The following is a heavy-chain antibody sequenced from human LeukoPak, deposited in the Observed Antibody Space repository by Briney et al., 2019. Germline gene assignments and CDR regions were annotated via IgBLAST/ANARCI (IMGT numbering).Heavy chain of an antibody. CDR1: GFTFSSYG. V-gene: IGHV3-23*01. D-gene: IGHD3-10*01. Sequence: GGTLRLSCAASGFTFSSYGMSWVRQAPGKGLEWVSAISGSGGSTYYADSVKGRFTISRDNSKNTLYLQMNSLRAEDTAVYYCAKSADTWFGESNYYYYYYMDVWGKGTTVTISS. CDR2: ISGSGGST. CDR3: AKSADTWFGESNYYYYYYMDV. J-gene: IGHJ6*03.